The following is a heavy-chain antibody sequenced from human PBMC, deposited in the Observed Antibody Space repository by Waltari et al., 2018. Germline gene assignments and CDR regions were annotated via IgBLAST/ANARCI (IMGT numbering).Heavy chain of an antibody. J-gene: IGHJ4*02. CDR2: INPSGGSA. D-gene: IGHD3-3*01. CDR1: GYTFTSYY. CDR3: ARSDYDFWTGAGAFHY. V-gene: IGHV1-46*01. Sequence: QVQLVQSGAEVKKPGASVKVSCKASGYTFTSYYMHWVRQAPGQGLEWMGIINPSGGSANYAQKFQGRVTMTRDTSTSTVYMEVSSLRSEDTAVYYCARSDYDFWTGAGAFHYWGQGTLVTVSS.